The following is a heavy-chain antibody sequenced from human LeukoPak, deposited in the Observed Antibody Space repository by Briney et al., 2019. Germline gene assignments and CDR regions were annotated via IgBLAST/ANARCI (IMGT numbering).Heavy chain of an antibody. CDR3: ARDRSSSGWYYFDY. V-gene: IGHV4-39*07. CDR2: IYYSGST. CDR1: GVSISSSSYY. J-gene: IGHJ4*02. D-gene: IGHD6-19*01. Sequence: KPSETLSLTCTVSGVSISSSSYYWGWIRQPPGKGLEWIGSIYYSGSTYYSPSLKSRVTILLDTSKNQFSLNLYSVTAADTAVYYCARDRSSSGWYYFDYWGQGTLVTVSS.